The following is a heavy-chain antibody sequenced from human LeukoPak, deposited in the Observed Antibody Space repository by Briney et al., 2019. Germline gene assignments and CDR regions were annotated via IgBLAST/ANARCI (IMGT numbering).Heavy chain of an antibody. J-gene: IGHJ4*02. V-gene: IGHV3-23*01. CDR3: AKVPPWELLRGFDY. D-gene: IGHD2-15*01. Sequence: GGSLRLSCATSGLTFTNAWMSWVRQALGKGLEWVSAISGSGGNTYYADSVKGRFTISRDNSKNTLYLQMSSLRAEDTALYYCAKVPPWELLRGFDYWGQGILVTVSS. CDR2: ISGSGGNT. CDR1: GLTFTNAW.